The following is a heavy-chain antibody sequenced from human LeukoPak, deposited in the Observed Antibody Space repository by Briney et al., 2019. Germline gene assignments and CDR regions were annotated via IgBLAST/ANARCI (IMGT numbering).Heavy chain of an antibody. V-gene: IGHV4-59*12. CDR1: GGSLSSYY. Sequence: SETLSLTCTVSGGSLSSYYWSWIRQPPGKGLEWIGYIYYSGSTNYNPSLKSRVTISVDTSKNQFSLKVSSVTAADTAVYYCVRLANYYYNYMDVWAKGTTVTVSS. J-gene: IGHJ6*03. D-gene: IGHD5-12*01. CDR3: VRLANYYYNYMDV. CDR2: IYYSGST.